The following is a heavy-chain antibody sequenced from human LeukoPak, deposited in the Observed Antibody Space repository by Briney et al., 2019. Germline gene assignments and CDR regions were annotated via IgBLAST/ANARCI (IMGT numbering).Heavy chain of an antibody. CDR2: IYYSGST. V-gene: IGHV4-59*13. J-gene: IGHJ4*02. D-gene: IGHD6-19*01. CDR3: ARKNLEDSSGIFDY. CDR1: GGPISRYY. Sequence: SETLSLTCTVSGGPISRYYWSWIRQPTGKGLEWIGYIYYSGSTNYNPTLKSRVTISVVTSKNQFSLKLSSVTAADTAVYYCARKNLEDSSGIFDYWGQGTLVTVSS.